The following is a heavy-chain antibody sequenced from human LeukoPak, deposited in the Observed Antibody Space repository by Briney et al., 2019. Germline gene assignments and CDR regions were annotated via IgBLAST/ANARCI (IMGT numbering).Heavy chain of an antibody. D-gene: IGHD2-15*01. CDR2: INHRGST. J-gene: IGHJ4*02. CDR1: GGTFSGYY. V-gene: IGHV4-34*01. Sequence: SETLSLTCAVSGGTFSGYYWTWIRQPPGKGLEWIGEINHRGSTNYNPSLKSRVTISVDTSKNQFSLKLSSVTAADTAVYYCARAQLGYCSGGSCLFGYFDYWGQGTLVTVSS. CDR3: ARAQLGYCSGGSCLFGYFDY.